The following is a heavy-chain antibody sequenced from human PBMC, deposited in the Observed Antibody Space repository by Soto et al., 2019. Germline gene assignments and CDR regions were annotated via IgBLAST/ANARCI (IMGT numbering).Heavy chain of an antibody. CDR3: ARDASIYRYGYRSGLRLDYYSYRIF. Sequence: QGQLQEAGPGLVKPSETLSLTCTVSGGSISSYYWSGIRKPPGKGLAWFGDIYYSVNTNYNPSLKRRVTTSLHTSKNQFPLTLSAVTAADPALYYCARDASIYRYGYRSGLRLDYYSYRIFWGTGTTVTVSS. CDR2: IYYSVNT. D-gene: IGHD5-18*01. CDR1: GGSISSYY. V-gene: IGHV4-59*01. J-gene: IGHJ6*03.